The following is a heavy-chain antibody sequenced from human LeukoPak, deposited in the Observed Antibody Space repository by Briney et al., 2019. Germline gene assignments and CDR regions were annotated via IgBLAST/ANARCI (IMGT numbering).Heavy chain of an antibody. CDR1: GGSISSSNG. J-gene: IGHJ4*02. D-gene: IGHD3-22*01. CDR2: IYHSGST. V-gene: IGHV4-4*02. CDR3: ANNTMTRTVLDY. Sequence: SETLSLTCAVSGGSISSSNGWSWVRQPPGTGLEWIGEIYHSGSTNHNPSLKGRVIISDDKAKNQFSLKLSSLTAADTAIYSCANNTMTRTVLDYWGQGTLVTVSS.